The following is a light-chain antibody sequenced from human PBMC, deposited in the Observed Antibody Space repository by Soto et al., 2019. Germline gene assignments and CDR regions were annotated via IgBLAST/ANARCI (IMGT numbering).Light chain of an antibody. CDR2: GNY. CDR3: HSYDRSLSGSV. J-gene: IGLJ3*02. Sequence: QSVLTQPPSVSGAPGQRVSISCSGGSSNIGAGFDVHWYQQFPETAPKLLIYGNYIRPSGVPDRFSGSKSGTSASLTITGLQAEDEADYYCHSYDRSLSGSVFGGGTKLTVL. CDR1: SSNIGAGFD. V-gene: IGLV1-40*01.